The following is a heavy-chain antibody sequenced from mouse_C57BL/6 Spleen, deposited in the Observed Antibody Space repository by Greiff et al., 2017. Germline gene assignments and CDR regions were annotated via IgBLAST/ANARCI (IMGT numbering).Heavy chain of an antibody. V-gene: IGHV1-26*01. CDR1: GYTFTDYY. D-gene: IGHD2-3*01. CDR3: ARYGYYPEYFDV. Sequence: EVQLQQSGPELVKPGASVKISCKASGYTFTDYYMNWVKQSHGKSLEWIGDINPNNGGTSYNQKFKGKATLTVDKSSSTAYMELRSLTSEDSAVYYCARYGYYPEYFDVWGTGTTVTVSS. CDR2: INPNNGGT. J-gene: IGHJ1*03.